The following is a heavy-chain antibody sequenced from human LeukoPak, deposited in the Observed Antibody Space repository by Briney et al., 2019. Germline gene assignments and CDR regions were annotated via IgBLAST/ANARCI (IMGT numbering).Heavy chain of an antibody. CDR3: ARDHLGVLVGATTPTLNC. V-gene: IGHV3-30*03. CDR2: ISYDGSNK. Sequence: GGSLRLSCAASGFTFSSYGMHWVRQAPGKGLERVAVISYDGSNKYYADSVKGRFTISRDNSKNTLYLQMNSLRAEDTAVYYCARDHLGVLVGATTPTLNCWGQGTLVTVSS. J-gene: IGHJ4*02. D-gene: IGHD1-26*01. CDR1: GFTFSSYG.